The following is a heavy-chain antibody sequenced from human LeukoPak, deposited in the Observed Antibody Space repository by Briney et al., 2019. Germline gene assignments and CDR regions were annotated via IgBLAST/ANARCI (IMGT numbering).Heavy chain of an antibody. D-gene: IGHD3-22*01. V-gene: IGHV4-34*01. CDR3: AREVRPYYDSSGHT. CDR2: INHSGST. Sequence: PSETLSLTCAVYGGSFSGYYWSWIRQPPGKGLEWIGEINHSGSTNYNPSLKSRVTISVDTSKNQFSLKLSSVTAADTAVYYCAREVRPYYDSSGHTWGQGTLVTVSS. CDR1: GGSFSGYY. J-gene: IGHJ5*02.